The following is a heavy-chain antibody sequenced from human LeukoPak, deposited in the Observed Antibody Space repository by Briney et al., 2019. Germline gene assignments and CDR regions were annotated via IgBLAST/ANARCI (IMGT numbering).Heavy chain of an antibody. CDR2: ISGSGGST. D-gene: IGHD3-3*01. J-gene: IGHJ6*02. V-gene: IGHV3-23*01. CDR3: ARGASSTIFGVVTQNPYYYYYGMDV. CDR1: GFTFSSYA. Sequence: GGSLRLSCAASGFTFSSYAMSWVRQAPGKGLEWVSAISGSGGSTYYADSVKGRFTISRDNSKNTLYLQMNSLRAEDTAVYYCARGASSTIFGVVTQNPYYYYYGMDVWGQGTTVTVSS.